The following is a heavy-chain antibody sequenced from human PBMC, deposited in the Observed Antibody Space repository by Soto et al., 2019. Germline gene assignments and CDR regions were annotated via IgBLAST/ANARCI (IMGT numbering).Heavy chain of an antibody. V-gene: IGHV1-18*01. CDR2: ISAYNGNT. D-gene: IGHD3-10*01. CDR1: GYTFTSYG. Sequence: ASVKVSCKASGYTFTSYGISWVRQAPGQGLEWMGWISAYNGNTNYAQKLQGRVTMTTDTSTSTAYMELRSLRSDDTAVYYCAGSYYGSGSYYKMDYYYGMDVWGQGTTVTVSS. J-gene: IGHJ6*02. CDR3: AGSYYGSGSYYKMDYYYGMDV.